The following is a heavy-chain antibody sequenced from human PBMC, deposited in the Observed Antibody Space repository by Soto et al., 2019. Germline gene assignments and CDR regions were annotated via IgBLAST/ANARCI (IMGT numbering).Heavy chain of an antibody. J-gene: IGHJ6*04. CDR3: ARGYGTNPNYYFGMDV. CDR1: DYTFTDYG. D-gene: IGHD2-8*01. V-gene: IGHV1-18*04. Sequence: ASVKVSCKASDYTFTDYGISWVRQAPGQGLEWMGWISAYNGNTNYAQKLQDRVTMTTDTSTSTAYVGVRSLRSDDTAVYYCARGYGTNPNYYFGMDVWGKGTTVTVSS. CDR2: ISAYNGNT.